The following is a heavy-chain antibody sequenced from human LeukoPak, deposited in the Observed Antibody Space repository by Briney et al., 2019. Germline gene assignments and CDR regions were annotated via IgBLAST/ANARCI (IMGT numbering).Heavy chain of an antibody. Sequence: SGGSLRLSCAASGFTFSSYSMNWVRQAPGKGLEWVSSISSSSSYIYYADSVKGRFTISRDNAKNSLYLQMNSLRAEDTAVYYCARAFNPDYYDSSGHIDYWGQGTLVTVSS. D-gene: IGHD3-22*01. CDR1: GFTFSSYS. CDR2: ISSSSSYI. CDR3: ARAFNPDYYDSSGHIDY. J-gene: IGHJ4*02. V-gene: IGHV3-21*04.